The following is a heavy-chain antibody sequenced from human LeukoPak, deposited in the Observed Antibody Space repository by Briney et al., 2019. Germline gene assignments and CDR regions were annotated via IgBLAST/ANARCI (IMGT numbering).Heavy chain of an antibody. CDR2: INSDGINT. V-gene: IGHV3-74*01. CDR1: GFTFSNYS. CDR3: AKQLRVYYYMDV. D-gene: IGHD1-1*01. J-gene: IGHJ6*03. Sequence: AGGSLRLSCAASGFTFSNYSMNWVRQAPGKGLVWVSRINSDGINTSYADSVKGRFTISRDNAKNTLNLQMNSLRAEDTAVYYCAKQLRVYYYMDVWGKGTTVTVSS.